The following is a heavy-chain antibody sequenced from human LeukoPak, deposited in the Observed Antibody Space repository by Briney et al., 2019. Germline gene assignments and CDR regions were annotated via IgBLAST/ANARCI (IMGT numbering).Heavy chain of an antibody. J-gene: IGHJ5*02. Sequence: SETLSLTCTVSGGSISSYYWSWIRQPPGKGLEWIGYIYYSGSTNYNPSLKSRVTISVDTSKNQFSQKLSSVTAADTAVYYCARKLERAAGSLNWFDPWGQGTLVTVSS. CDR1: GGSISSYY. V-gene: IGHV4-59*01. CDR3: ARKLERAAGSLNWFDP. D-gene: IGHD6-13*01. CDR2: IYYSGST.